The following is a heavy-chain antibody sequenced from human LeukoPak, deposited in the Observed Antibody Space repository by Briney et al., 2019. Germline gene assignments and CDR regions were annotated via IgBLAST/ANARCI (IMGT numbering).Heavy chain of an antibody. D-gene: IGHD3-10*01. V-gene: IGHV4-59*01. J-gene: IGHJ6*03. CDR3: ARYGSGSYYKSVVTAPESYYYYMDV. CDR2: IYYSGST. Sequence: SETLSLTCTVSGGSISSYYWSWIRQPPGKGLEWIGYIYYSGSTNYNPSLKSRVTISVDTSKNQFSLKLSSVTAADTAVYYCARYGSGSYYKSVVTAPESYYYYMDVWGKGTTVTISS. CDR1: GGSISSYY.